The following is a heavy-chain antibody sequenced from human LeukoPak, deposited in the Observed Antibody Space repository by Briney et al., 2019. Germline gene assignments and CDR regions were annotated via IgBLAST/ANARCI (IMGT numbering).Heavy chain of an antibody. Sequence: KASETLSHTCTVSGGSISSHYWSWIRQPPGKGLEWIGYIYTSGSTNYNPSLKSRVTISVDTSKNQFSLKLSSVTAADTAVYYCARGGAYSLSYFDPWGQGTLVTVSS. CDR1: GGSISSHY. CDR3: ARGGAYSLSYFDP. V-gene: IGHV4-4*09. D-gene: IGHD3-10*01. J-gene: IGHJ5*02. CDR2: IYTSGST.